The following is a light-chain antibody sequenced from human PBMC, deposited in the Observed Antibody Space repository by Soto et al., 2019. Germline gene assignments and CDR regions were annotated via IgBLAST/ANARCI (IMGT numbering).Light chain of an antibody. CDR2: DAS. Sequence: DIQMTQSPSSLSASVGDRVTITCQASQDISNYLNWYQQKPGKAPKLLIYDASNLGTGVPSRFSGSGSGTDFTFTISSLQPEDIATYYCQQYDNLRITFGGGTKVEIK. V-gene: IGKV1-33*01. CDR1: QDISNY. CDR3: QQYDNLRIT. J-gene: IGKJ4*01.